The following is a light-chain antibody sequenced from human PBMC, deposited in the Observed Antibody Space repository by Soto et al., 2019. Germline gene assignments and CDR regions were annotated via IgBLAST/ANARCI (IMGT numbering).Light chain of an antibody. CDR1: TSKIGSHS. CDR2: SND. J-gene: IGLJ2*01. V-gene: IGLV1-44*01. Sequence: QSVLTQPPSASGAPGQTVTISCSGTTSKIGSHSVNWYRQLPGTAPKVVMFSNDERPSGVPDRFSGSKSGTSASLTITGLQSEDEADYYCTAWDTSLTGHLVFGGGTKLTVL. CDR3: TAWDTSLTGHLV.